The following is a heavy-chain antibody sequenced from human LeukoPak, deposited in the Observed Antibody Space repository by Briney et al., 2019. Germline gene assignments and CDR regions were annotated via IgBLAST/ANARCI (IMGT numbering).Heavy chain of an antibody. J-gene: IGHJ4*02. D-gene: IGHD2-2*01. CDR1: GYTFTSYG. Sequence: ASVKVSCKASGYTFTSYGISWVRQALGQGLEWMGWINPNSGGTNYAQKFQGRVTMTRDTSISTAYMELSRLRSDDTAVYYCARCCSSTSCYPDYWGQGTLVAVSS. CDR3: ARCCSSTSCYPDY. CDR2: INPNSGGT. V-gene: IGHV1-2*02.